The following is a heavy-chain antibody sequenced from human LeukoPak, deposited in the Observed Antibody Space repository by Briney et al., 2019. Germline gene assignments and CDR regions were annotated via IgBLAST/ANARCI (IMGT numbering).Heavy chain of an antibody. CDR1: GSSLNGHY. CDR2: GSDRGGT. J-gene: IGHJ5*02. D-gene: IGHD2-8*01. Sequence: PSETLSLTCAVYGSSLNGHYWSWIRQTPGEGLEWIGEGSDRGGTKFNPSLKSRVSILADTSKNQFTLKLTSVTAADTAIYYCAKNGQSGFSFDPWGQGTLVTVSS. V-gene: IGHV4-34*01. CDR3: AKNGQSGFSFDP.